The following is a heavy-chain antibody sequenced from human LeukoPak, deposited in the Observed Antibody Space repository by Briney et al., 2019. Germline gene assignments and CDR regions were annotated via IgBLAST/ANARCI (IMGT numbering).Heavy chain of an antibody. D-gene: IGHD5-24*01. Sequence: GGSLTLSCAASGFTFSSYGMHWVRQAPGKGLEWVAVISYDGSSKYYAGSVKGGFTISRDNSKNKLYLQMNSLRAEDTAVYYCARGRDGYNWIDYWGQGTLVTVSS. CDR1: GFTFSSYG. CDR2: ISYDGSSK. V-gene: IGHV3-30*03. J-gene: IGHJ4*02. CDR3: ARGRDGYNWIDY.